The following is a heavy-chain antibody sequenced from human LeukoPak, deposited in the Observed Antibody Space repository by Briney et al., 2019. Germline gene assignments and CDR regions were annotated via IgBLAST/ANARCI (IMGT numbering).Heavy chain of an antibody. D-gene: IGHD3-10*01. Sequence: GGSLRLSCGASGLTVNSYAMSWVRQAPGKGLEWVSTIIGSAANTYYADSVKGRFTISRDDSKNTVYLQMNSLRAEDTAVYSCAKYTSGTSYRGLDQWGHGTLVTVSS. J-gene: IGHJ4*01. V-gene: IGHV3-23*01. CDR1: GLTVNSYA. CDR3: AKYTSGTSYRGLDQ. CDR2: IIGSAANT.